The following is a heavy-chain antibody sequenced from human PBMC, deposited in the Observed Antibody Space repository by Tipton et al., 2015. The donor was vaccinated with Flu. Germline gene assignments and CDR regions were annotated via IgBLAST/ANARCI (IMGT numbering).Heavy chain of an antibody. D-gene: IGHD3-10*01. V-gene: IGHV3-30*04. J-gene: IGHJ5*02. CDR3: ARDYLWLGERTGDNCFDP. Sequence: QLVQSGGGVVQPGRSLGLSCAASGFTFSSYAMHWVRQAPGKGLEWVADVSYDGGDTYYADSVKGRFTISRDNSKNMLYLQMNSLRVEDTAVYYCARDYLWLGERTGDNCFDPWGQGTLVTVSS. CDR2: VSYDGGDT. CDR1: GFTFSSYA.